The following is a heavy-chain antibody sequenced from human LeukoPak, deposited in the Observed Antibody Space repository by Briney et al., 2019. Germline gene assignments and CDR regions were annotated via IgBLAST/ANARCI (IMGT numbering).Heavy chain of an antibody. J-gene: IGHJ4*02. CDR2: ISGSGGST. V-gene: IGHV3-23*01. CDR3: AAGGYYDSSGQSMSDY. D-gene: IGHD3-22*01. Sequence: HPGGSLRLSCAASGFTFSSYAMSWVRQAPGKGLEWVSAISGSGGSTYYADSVKGRFTISRDNSKNTLYLQMNSLRAEDTAVYYCAAGGYYDSSGQSMSDYWGQGTLATVSS. CDR1: GFTFSSYA.